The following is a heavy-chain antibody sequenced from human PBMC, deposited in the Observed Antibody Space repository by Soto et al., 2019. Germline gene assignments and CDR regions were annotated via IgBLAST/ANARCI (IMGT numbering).Heavy chain of an antibody. J-gene: IGHJ5*02. D-gene: IGHD6-13*01. Sequence: SETLSLTCTVSGDSMNTYHWSWIRHPAGKGLEWIGHVHSSGSTNYNPSLKSRVTMSVDTPKNQFSLRLMSVTAADTAVYYCARDQGVAAAGITWFDPWGQGSRVTVSS. CDR3: ARDQGVAAAGITWFDP. CDR1: GDSMNTYH. CDR2: VHSSGST. V-gene: IGHV4-4*07.